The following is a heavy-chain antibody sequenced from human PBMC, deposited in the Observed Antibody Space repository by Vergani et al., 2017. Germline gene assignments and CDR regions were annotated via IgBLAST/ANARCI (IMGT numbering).Heavy chain of an antibody. D-gene: IGHD3-22*01. V-gene: IGHV4-31*03. CDR2: IYYSGST. J-gene: IGHJ3*02. CDR3: ASDRDSSGSDAFDI. Sequence: QVQLQESGPGLVKPSQTLSLTCPVSGGPISRGGYYWSWIRQHPGKGLEWIGYIYYSGSTCYNPSLKSRVTISVDTSKNQFSLRLISVTAADTAVYYWASDRDSSGSDAFDIWGQGTMVTVSS. CDR1: GGPISRGGYY.